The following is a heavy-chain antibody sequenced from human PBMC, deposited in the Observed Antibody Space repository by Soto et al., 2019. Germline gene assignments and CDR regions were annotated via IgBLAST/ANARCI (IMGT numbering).Heavy chain of an antibody. V-gene: IGHV4-61*03. CDR1: GGSVSSGNYY. CDR2: IFYSVGST. Sequence: SETLSLTXTVSGGSVSSGNYYWSWIRQPPGKGLEWIGYIFYSVGSTNYNPSLKNRVTISIDTSKNHLSLKLSSVTAADTAVYYCARGPRRYFDLCGRGTLVTVSS. J-gene: IGHJ2*01. CDR3: ARGPRRYFDL.